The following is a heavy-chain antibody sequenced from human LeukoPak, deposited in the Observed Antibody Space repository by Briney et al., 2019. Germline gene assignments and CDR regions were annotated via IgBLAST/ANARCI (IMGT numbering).Heavy chain of an antibody. CDR1: GFTFSNAW. CDR3: TTDPLGYYGSGSAGRDYFDY. D-gene: IGHD3-10*01. Sequence: GGSLRLSCAASGFTFSNAWMSWVRQAPGKGLEWVGRIKSKTDGGTTDYAAPVKGRFTISRDDSKNTLYLQVNSLKTEDTAVYYCTTDPLGYYGSGSAGRDYFDYWGQGTLVTVSS. J-gene: IGHJ4*02. V-gene: IGHV3-15*01. CDR2: IKSKTDGGTT.